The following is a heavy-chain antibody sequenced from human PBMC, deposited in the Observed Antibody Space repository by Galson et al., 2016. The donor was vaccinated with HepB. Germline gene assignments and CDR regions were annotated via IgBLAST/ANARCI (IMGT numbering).Heavy chain of an antibody. CDR3: ARGSLVTANIWTWSAVEY. D-gene: IGHD1-20*01. J-gene: IGHJ4*02. Sequence: CAISGDSVSSNSAAWNWIRQSPSRGLEWLGRTYYRSNWHYDYAVSVTGRITINPDTSKNQFSLQLNPMTPEDTAVYYCARGSLVTANIWTWSAVEYWGQGALVTVSS. CDR2: TYYRSNWHY. V-gene: IGHV6-1*01. CDR1: GDSVSSNSAA.